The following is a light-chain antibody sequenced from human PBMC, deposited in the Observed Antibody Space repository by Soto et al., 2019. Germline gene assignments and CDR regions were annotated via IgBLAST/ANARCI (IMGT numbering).Light chain of an antibody. CDR3: QSFDTRLNSVV. Sequence: QAVVTQPPSVSGAPGQRVTISCTGSSSNIGAGYDVHWYQQFPGRAPKLLIYGNKTRPSGVPDRFSGSKSGTSASLDITGLQAEDEADYYGQSFDTRLNSVVFGGGTKLAVL. J-gene: IGLJ2*01. CDR2: GNK. CDR1: SSNIGAGYD. V-gene: IGLV1-40*01.